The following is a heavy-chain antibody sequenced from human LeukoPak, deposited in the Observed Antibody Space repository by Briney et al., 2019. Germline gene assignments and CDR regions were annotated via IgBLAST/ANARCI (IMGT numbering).Heavy chain of an antibody. J-gene: IGHJ4*02. V-gene: IGHV1-2*02. CDR3: ARDLYNWKDEGYFDY. Sequence: GASVKVSCKASGYTFTGYYMHWLRQAPGQGLEWMGWINPNSGGTNYAQKFQGRVTMTRDTSISTAYMELSRLRSDDTAVYYCARDLYNWKDEGYFDYWGQGTLVTVSS. D-gene: IGHD1-1*01. CDR2: INPNSGGT. CDR1: GYTFTGYY.